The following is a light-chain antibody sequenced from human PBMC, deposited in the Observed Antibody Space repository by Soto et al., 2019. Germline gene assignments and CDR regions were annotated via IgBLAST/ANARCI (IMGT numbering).Light chain of an antibody. V-gene: IGKV3-20*01. CDR3: PQYGSSPRLT. Sequence: EIVLTQSPGTLSLSPGERATLSCRASQSVSSSYLAWYQQKPGQAPRLLIYGASSRATGIPDRFSGSGSGTDFTLTISRLEPEDFAVYYCPQYGSSPRLTFGGGPKVEIK. J-gene: IGKJ4*01. CDR2: GAS. CDR1: QSVSSSY.